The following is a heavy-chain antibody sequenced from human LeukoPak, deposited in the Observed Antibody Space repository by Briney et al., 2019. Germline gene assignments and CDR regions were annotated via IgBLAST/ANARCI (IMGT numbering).Heavy chain of an antibody. D-gene: IGHD1-7*01. J-gene: IGHJ5*02. V-gene: IGHV5-51*01. CDR3: ARRNYTSVWFDP. Sequence: GESLKISGKASSYSFTNYWIGWVRQMPGKGLEWMGLIYPGGSQTIYSPSFQGQVTISVDKSTSTAYLQWNTLKASDTAMYYCARRNYTSVWFDPWGQGTLVTVSS. CDR1: SYSFTNYW. CDR2: IYPGGSQT.